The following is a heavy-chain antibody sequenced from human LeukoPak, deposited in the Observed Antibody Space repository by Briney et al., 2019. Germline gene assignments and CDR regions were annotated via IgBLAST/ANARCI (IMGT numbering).Heavy chain of an antibody. Sequence: GSLRLSLAASGFTFSRYAMSWVRQAPGRGLEWVSAISGSADSTYYAASVKGRFTISRDNSKSTLYLQMNSLRADDTAVYYCAKDQQQLISVSFDYWGQGTLVTVSS. D-gene: IGHD6-13*01. J-gene: IGHJ4*02. CDR2: ISGSADST. CDR3: AKDQQQLISVSFDY. V-gene: IGHV3-23*01. CDR1: GFTFSRYA.